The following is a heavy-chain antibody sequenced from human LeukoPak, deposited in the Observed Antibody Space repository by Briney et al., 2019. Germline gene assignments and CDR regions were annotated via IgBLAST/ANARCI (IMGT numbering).Heavy chain of an antibody. CDR3: AKDRCSNGVGCYYYYMDV. V-gene: IGHV3-21*01. D-gene: IGHD2-8*01. J-gene: IGHJ6*03. CDR2: IGFSTTYI. Sequence: GRSLRLSCAASGFTFSSHTINWVRQAPGRGLEWVSCIGFSTTYIHYADSVKGRFTVTRDNAKGSVSLQMNSLRAEDTAVYYCAKDRCSNGVGCYYYYMDVWGKGTTVTISS. CDR1: GFTFSSHT.